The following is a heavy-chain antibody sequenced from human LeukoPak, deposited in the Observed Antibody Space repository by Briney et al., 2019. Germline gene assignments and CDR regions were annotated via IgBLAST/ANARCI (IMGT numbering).Heavy chain of an antibody. D-gene: IGHD6-19*01. J-gene: IGHJ4*02. CDR1: GFTLSSYA. CDR2: ISWNSGSI. V-gene: IGHV3-20*04. Sequence: GGSLRLSCAASGFTLSSYAMSWVRQAPGKGLQWVSGISWNSGSIGYADSVKGRFTISRDNAKNSLYLQMNSLRAEDTAVYYCARDTFRAVAGPLRYWGQGTLVTVSS. CDR3: ARDTFRAVAGPLRY.